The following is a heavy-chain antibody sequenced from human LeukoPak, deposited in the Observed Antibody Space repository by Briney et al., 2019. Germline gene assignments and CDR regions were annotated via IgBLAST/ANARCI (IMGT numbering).Heavy chain of an antibody. CDR2: IYYSGST. CDR1: GGSVSSGSYY. Sequence: SETLSLTCTVSGGSVSSGSYYWSWIRQPPGKGLEWIGYIYYSGSTNYNPSLKSRVTISVDTSKNQFSLKLSSVTAADTAVYHCARPRSGYYYGPFDYWGQGTLVTVSS. D-gene: IGHD3-22*01. V-gene: IGHV4-61*01. J-gene: IGHJ4*02. CDR3: ARPRSGYYYGPFDY.